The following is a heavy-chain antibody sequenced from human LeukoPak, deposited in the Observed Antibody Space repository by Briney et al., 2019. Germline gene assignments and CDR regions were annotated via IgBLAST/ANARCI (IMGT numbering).Heavy chain of an antibody. J-gene: IGHJ4*02. CDR1: GGSMSSSSYY. CDR3: GRRGYDYVWGSYRFFDD. CDR2: IYYSGNT. D-gene: IGHD3-16*02. Sequence: SDTLSLTCTVSGGSMSSSSYYWGWIRQPPGRGLEWIGSIYYSGNTYYKPSLKSRVTISVDTSKNQFSLKLSAVTAADTAVYYCGRRGYDYVWGSYRFFDDWGQGTLVTVSS. V-gene: IGHV4-39*01.